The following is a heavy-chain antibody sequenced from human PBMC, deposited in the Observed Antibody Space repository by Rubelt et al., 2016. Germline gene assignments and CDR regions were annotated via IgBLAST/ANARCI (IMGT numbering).Heavy chain of an antibody. Sequence: GGGLVQPGGSLRLSCAASGFTVSSNYMSWVRQAPGKGLEWVSLIYSGGATYYADSVKGRFTISRDNAKNTLYLQINSLSDEDTAVYYCARVAYSSNWDPDCWVQGTLVTVSS. J-gene: IGHJ4*02. D-gene: IGHD2-2*01. CDR1: GFTVSSNY. V-gene: IGHV3-66*01. CDR3: ARVAYSSNWDPDC. CDR2: IYSGGAT.